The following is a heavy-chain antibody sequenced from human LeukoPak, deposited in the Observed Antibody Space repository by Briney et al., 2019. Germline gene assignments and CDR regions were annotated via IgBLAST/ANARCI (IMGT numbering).Heavy chain of an antibody. J-gene: IGHJ4*02. CDR2: ISSSSSTI. Sequence: GGSLRLSCAASGFTFSSYSMNWVRQAPGKGLEWVSYISSSSSTIYYADSVKGRFTISRDNAENSLYLQMNSLRAEDTALYHCARVPTVTTLSWYYFDYWGQGTLVTVSS. CDR3: ARVPTVTTLSWYYFDY. D-gene: IGHD4-4*01. V-gene: IGHV3-48*01. CDR1: GFTFSSYS.